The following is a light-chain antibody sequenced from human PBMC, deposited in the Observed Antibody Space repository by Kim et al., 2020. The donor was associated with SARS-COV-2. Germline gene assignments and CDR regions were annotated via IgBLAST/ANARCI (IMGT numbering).Light chain of an antibody. J-gene: IGKJ4*01. V-gene: IGKV4-1*01. CDR3: EQYYSTPLT. Sequence: ANNNGKSRQSDLYSSNNKSYFAGYQQKQGQHPKLPSYRASTRESGFPARLSGSGSETDFTLTNISLQAEDVAVYYCEQYYSTPLTFGGGTKVYIK. CDR1: QSDLYSSNNKSY. CDR2: RAS.